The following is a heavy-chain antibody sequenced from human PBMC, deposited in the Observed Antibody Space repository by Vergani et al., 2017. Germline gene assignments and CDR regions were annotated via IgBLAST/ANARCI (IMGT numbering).Heavy chain of an antibody. J-gene: IGHJ4*02. V-gene: IGHV3-7*01. CDR3: ARDVLSTLDY. CDR1: GIIFSSQW. Sequence: EMQLVESGGGVVQPGGSLRLSCAASGIIFSSQWMSWVRQAPGKGLEWVANIKQDGSKKNFADSVKGRFTISRDNARNSLELQMNSLRAEDTAVYYCARDVLSTLDYWGQGALVTVSS. D-gene: IGHD3-16*02. CDR2: IKQDGSKK.